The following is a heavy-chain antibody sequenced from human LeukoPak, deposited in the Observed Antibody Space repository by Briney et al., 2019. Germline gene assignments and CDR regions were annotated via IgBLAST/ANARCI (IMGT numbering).Heavy chain of an antibody. D-gene: IGHD3-3*01. CDR1: GFTFSSYS. CDR2: ISSSSSYI. CDR3: ARAPEYYDFWSGLDAFDI. Sequence: GGSLRLSCAASGFTFSSYSMNWVRQAPGKGLEWVSSISSSSSYIYYADSVKGRFTISRDNAKNSLYLQMNSLRAEDTAVYYCARAPEYYDFWSGLDAFDIWGQGTMVTVSS. J-gene: IGHJ3*02. V-gene: IGHV3-21*01.